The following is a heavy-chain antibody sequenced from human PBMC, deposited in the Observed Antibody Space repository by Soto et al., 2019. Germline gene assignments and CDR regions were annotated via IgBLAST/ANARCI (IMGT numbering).Heavy chain of an antibody. V-gene: IGHV4-39*01. CDR3: AAQHWPKDYFDY. CDR1: GGSFSSSSYF. D-gene: IGHD3-3*02. J-gene: IGHJ4*02. CDR2: ISYSGST. Sequence: PSETLSLTCTVSGGSFSSSSYFWAWIRQPPGKGLEWIGNISYSGSTYYSPSLKSRVTISVDTSKSQFSLGLTSVTAADTAVYYCAAQHWPKDYFDYWGQGTLVTVSS.